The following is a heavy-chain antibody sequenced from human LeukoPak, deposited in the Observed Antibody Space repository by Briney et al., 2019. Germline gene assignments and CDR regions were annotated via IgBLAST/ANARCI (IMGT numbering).Heavy chain of an antibody. CDR3: TTEDVAAAEGFDY. J-gene: IGHJ4*02. V-gene: IGHV3-20*04. CDR2: INWNGGST. Sequence: GGSLRLSCAASGFTFDDYGMSWVRQAPGKGLEWVSGINWNGGSTGYADSVKGRFTISRDNAKNSLYLQMNSLKTGDTAVYYCTTEDVAAAEGFDYWGQGTLVTVSS. CDR1: GFTFDDYG. D-gene: IGHD6-13*01.